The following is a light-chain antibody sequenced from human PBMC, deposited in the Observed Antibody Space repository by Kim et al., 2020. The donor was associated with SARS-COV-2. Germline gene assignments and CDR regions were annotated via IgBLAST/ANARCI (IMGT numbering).Light chain of an antibody. CDR3: CSTTSTLNEV. CDR1: SSDIGNSNS. J-gene: IGLJ3*02. V-gene: IGLV2-14*03. Sequence: QSALTQPASMSGSPGQSITISCTGTSSDIGNSNSVSWYQQHPGEAPQLIIYDVRNRPSGVSARFSGSKSANMASLTISGLQSEDEADYYCCSTTSTLNEVFGGGTKLTVL. CDR2: DVR.